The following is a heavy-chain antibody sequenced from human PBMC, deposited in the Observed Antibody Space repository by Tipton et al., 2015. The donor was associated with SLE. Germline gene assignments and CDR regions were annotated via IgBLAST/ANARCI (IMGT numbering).Heavy chain of an antibody. CDR3: ARAMITFGGGPLFDI. V-gene: IGHV3-48*03. CDR2: ISSSGSTI. Sequence: SLRLSCAASGFTFSSYEMNWVRQAPGKGLEWVSYISSSGSTIYYADSVKGRFTISRDNAKNSLYLQMNSLRAEDTAVYYCARAMITFGGGPLFDIWGQGTMVTVSS. D-gene: IGHD3-16*01. J-gene: IGHJ3*02. CDR1: GFTFSSYE.